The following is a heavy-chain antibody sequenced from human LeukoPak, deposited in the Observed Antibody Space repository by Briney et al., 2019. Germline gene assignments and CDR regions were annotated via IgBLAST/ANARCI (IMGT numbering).Heavy chain of an antibody. Sequence: KTSETLSLTCAVYGGSFSGYYWSWIRQPPGKGLEWIGEINHSGSTNYNPSLKSRVTISVDTSKNQFSLKLSSVTAADTAVYYCASRYYYGTPGSDYWGQGTLVTVSS. J-gene: IGHJ4*02. CDR2: INHSGST. D-gene: IGHD3-10*01. V-gene: IGHV4-34*01. CDR3: ASRYYYGTPGSDY. CDR1: GGSFSGYY.